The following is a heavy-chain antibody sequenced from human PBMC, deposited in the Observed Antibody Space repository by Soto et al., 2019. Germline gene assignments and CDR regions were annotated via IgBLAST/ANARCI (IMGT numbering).Heavy chain of an antibody. CDR1: GDSITNSNW. D-gene: IGHD2-8*02. CDR2: INHSGST. Sequence: SETLSLTCTVSGDSITNSNWWTWVRQPPGKGLEWIGEINHSGSTNYNPSLKSRVTISVDTSKDQFSLKLTSVTAADTAVYYCARDKITGLFDYWGQGTLVTVSS. J-gene: IGHJ4*02. CDR3: ARDKITGLFDY. V-gene: IGHV4-4*02.